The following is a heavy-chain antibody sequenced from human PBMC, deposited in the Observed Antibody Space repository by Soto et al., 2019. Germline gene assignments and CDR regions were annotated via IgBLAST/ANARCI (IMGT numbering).Heavy chain of an antibody. D-gene: IGHD3-16*01. CDR1: GFTFDDYW. CDR3: ARDVGYDYVD. CDR2: IKQGGSEK. V-gene: IGHV3-7*01. Sequence: EVQLVESGGGLVQPGGSLRISCAVSGFTFDDYWMSWVRQAPGKGLEWVATIKQGGSEKYYVDSVRGRFTIPTDNAESSLDLQMNSLNAEDTAVYFCARDVGYDYVDWGRGTLVTVSS. J-gene: IGHJ4*02.